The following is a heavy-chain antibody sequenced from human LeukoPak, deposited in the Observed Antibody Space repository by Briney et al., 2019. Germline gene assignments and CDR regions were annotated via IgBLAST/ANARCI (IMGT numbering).Heavy chain of an antibody. V-gene: IGHV4-61*02. CDR1: GGSISSGSYY. D-gene: IGHD6-13*01. Sequence: PSETLSLTCTVSGGSISSGSYYWNWIRQPAGKGLEWIGRIYTSGSTNYNPSLKSRVTISVDTSKNQFSLKLSSVTAADTAVYYCARAKGYSSSWYGTWWFDPWGQGTLVTVSS. CDR3: ARAKGYSSSWYGTWWFDP. J-gene: IGHJ5*02. CDR2: IYTSGST.